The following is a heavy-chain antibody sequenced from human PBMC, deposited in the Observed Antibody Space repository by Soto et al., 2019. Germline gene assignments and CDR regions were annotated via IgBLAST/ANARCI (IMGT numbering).Heavy chain of an antibody. CDR3: ARASPQLRSYFDY. J-gene: IGHJ4*02. V-gene: IGHV4-30-4*01. CDR1: GGSISSGDYY. Sequence: QVQLQESGPGLVKPSQTLSLTCTVSGGSISSGDYYWSWIRQPPGKGLEWIGYIYYRVSTYYNPSLKSRVTISVDTSKNQFSLKLSSVTAADTAVYYCARASPQLRSYFDYWGQGTLVTVSS. D-gene: IGHD5-18*01. CDR2: IYYRVST.